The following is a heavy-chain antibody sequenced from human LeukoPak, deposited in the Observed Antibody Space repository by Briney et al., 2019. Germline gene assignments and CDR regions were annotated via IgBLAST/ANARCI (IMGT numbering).Heavy chain of an antibody. Sequence: GRSLRLSCAASGFTFSSYGMHWVRQAPGKGLEWVAVISYDGSNKYYADSVKGRFTISRDNSKNTLYLQMNSLRAEDTAVYYCAKEYGGKSGAFDIWGQGTMVTVSS. CDR2: ISYDGSNK. D-gene: IGHD4-23*01. J-gene: IGHJ3*02. V-gene: IGHV3-30*18. CDR1: GFTFSSYG. CDR3: AKEYGGKSGAFDI.